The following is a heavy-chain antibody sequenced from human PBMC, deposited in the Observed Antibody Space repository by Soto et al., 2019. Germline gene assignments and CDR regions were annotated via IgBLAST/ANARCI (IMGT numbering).Heavy chain of an antibody. V-gene: IGHV1-69*18. CDR1: GGVFRTFS. J-gene: IGHJ6*02. D-gene: IGHD2-15*01. Sequence: QVLLVQSGAEVRKPGSSVTVSCKSSGGVFRTFSIYWVRHAPGQGLVWMGSIIAIFGTPNYAPKLQGRVTISAEESTSTAYMEVTSLRSEDTAMYFCERRQGGNWDSCYKIEVWGQGTTVSVSS. CDR2: IIAIFGTP. CDR3: ERRQGGNWDSCYKIEV.